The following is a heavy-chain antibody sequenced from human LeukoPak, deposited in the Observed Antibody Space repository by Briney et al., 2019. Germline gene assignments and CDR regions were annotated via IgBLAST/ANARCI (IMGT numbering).Heavy chain of an antibody. CDR3: ARDYGRSRDYGMDV. CDR2: INSDGSST. J-gene: IGHJ6*02. D-gene: IGHD3-10*01. CDR1: GFTFSDSA. Sequence: PGGSLRLSCAASGFTFSDSAMNWVRHAPGKGLVWVSRINSDGSSTTYADSVKGRFTISRDNANNTLYLQMNSLRAEDTAVYYCARDYGRSRDYGMDVWGQGTTVTVSS. V-gene: IGHV3-74*01.